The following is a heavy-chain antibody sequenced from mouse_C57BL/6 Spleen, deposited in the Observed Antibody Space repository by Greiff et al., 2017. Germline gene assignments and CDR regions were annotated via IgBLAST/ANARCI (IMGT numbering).Heavy chain of an antibody. CDR3: ARGTMKVYFDY. V-gene: IGHV5-4*01. D-gene: IGHD2-3*01. CDR2: ISDGGSYT. CDR1: GFTFSSYA. J-gene: IGHJ2*01. Sequence: EVQLVESGGGLVKPGGSLKLSCAASGFTFSSYAMSWVRQTPEKRLEWVATISDGGSYTYYPDNVKGRFTISRDNAKNNLYLQMSHLKSEDTAMYYCARGTMKVYFDYWGQGTTLTVSS.